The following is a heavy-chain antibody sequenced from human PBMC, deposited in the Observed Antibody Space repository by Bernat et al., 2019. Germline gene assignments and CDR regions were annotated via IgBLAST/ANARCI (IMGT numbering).Heavy chain of an antibody. CDR2: INPNSGGT. Sequence: QVQLVQSGAEVKKPGASVKVSCKASGYTFTGYYMHWVRQAPGQGLEWMGWINPNSGGTNYAQKCPGWVTMTRDTSISTAYMELSRLRSYDKGVYYCAVENVGEYDYLWGSYRFEYYFDYWGQGNLVTVSP. CDR3: AVENVGEYDYLWGSYRFEYYFDY. V-gene: IGHV1-2*04. J-gene: IGHJ4*02. D-gene: IGHD3-16*02. CDR1: GYTFTGYY.